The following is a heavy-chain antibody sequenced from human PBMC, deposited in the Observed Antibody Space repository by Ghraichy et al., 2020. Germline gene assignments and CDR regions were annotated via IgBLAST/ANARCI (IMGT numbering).Heavy chain of an antibody. J-gene: IGHJ4*02. V-gene: IGHV3-7*03. CDR1: GFTFSSYW. CDR3: AREWYSSSWPNY. CDR2: IKQDGSEK. Sequence: LSLTCAASGFTFSSYWMSWVRQAPGKGLEWVANIKQDGSEKYYVDSVKGRFTISRDNAKNSLYLQMNSLRAEDTAVYYCAREWYSSSWPNYWGQGTLVTVSS. D-gene: IGHD6-13*01.